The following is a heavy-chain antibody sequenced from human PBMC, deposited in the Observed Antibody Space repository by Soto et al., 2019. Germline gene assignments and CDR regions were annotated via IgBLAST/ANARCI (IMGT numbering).Heavy chain of an antibody. CDR2: IYYSGYT. D-gene: IGHD1-20*01. Sequence: SETLSLTCTVSGGSISSSSYYWGWIRQPPGKGLEWIGSIYYSGYTYYNPSLKSRVTISVDTSKNQFSLKLSSVTAADTAVYYCARYNGPLYFGYYYELDVWGQGTTVTVPS. CDR1: GGSISSSSYY. V-gene: IGHV4-39*01. CDR3: ARYNGPLYFGYYYELDV. J-gene: IGHJ6*02.